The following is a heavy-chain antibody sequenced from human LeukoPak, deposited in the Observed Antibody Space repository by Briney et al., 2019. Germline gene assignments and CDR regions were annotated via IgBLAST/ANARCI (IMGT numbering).Heavy chain of an antibody. CDR3: ARHDHTDHGDPNWFDP. CDR1: GGSISSSYW. D-gene: IGHD4/OR15-4a*01. Sequence: KPSETLSLTCGVSGGSISSSYWWSCVRQPPWKGLAWIGEIYHSGSTNYNTSLKSRVTISMDKSKNQFSLNLSSVTAADTAVYYCARHDHTDHGDPNWFDPWGQGILITVAS. J-gene: IGHJ5*02. CDR2: IYHSGST. V-gene: IGHV4-4*02.